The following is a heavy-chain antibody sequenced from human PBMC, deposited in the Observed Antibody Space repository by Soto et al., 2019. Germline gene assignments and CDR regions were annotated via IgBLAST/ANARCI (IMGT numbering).Heavy chain of an antibody. Sequence: SVKVSCKASGFTFTSSAVQWVRQARGQRLEWIGWIVVGSGNTNYAQKFQERVTITRDMSTSTAYMELSSLRSEDTAVYYCAASAHSSSWSDTYYFDYWGQGTLVTVSS. J-gene: IGHJ4*02. CDR1: GFTFTSSA. CDR3: AASAHSSSWSDTYYFDY. CDR2: IVVGSGNT. D-gene: IGHD6-13*01. V-gene: IGHV1-58*01.